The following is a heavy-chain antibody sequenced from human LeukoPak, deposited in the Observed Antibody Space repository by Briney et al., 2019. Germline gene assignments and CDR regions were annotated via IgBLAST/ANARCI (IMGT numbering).Heavy chain of an antibody. D-gene: IGHD6-19*01. CDR3: ARVKGLVFAFDI. J-gene: IGHJ3*02. CDR2: IYYSGST. CDR1: GGSISSSSYY. V-gene: IGHV4-39*07. Sequence: SETLSLTCTVSGGSISSSSYYWGWIRQPPGKGLEWIGSIYYSGSTYYNPSLKSRVTISVDTSKNQFSLKLSSVTAADTAVYYCARVKGLVFAFDIWGQGTMITVSS.